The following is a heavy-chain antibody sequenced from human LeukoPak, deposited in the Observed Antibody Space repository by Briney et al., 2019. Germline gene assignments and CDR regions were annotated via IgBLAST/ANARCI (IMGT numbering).Heavy chain of an antibody. CDR1: GYTFTGYY. D-gene: IGHD6-19*01. J-gene: IGHJ4*02. Sequence: GASVTVSCKASGYTFTGYYMHWVRQAPGQGLEGMGWINPNSGGTNYAQKFQGWVTMTRDTSISTAYMELSRLRSDDTAVYYCARGVAVAARYYFDYWGQGTLVTVSS. CDR2: INPNSGGT. CDR3: ARGVAVAARYYFDY. V-gene: IGHV1-2*04.